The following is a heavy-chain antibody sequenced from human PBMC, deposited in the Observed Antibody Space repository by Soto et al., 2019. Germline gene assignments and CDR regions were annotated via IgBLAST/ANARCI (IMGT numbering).Heavy chain of an antibody. V-gene: IGHV3-15*07. Sequence: EVQLVVSGGGLVKPGGSLRLSCAVSGFNVNNAWMNWVRQAPGKGLEWVGRIKSKNDGGTTDYAAPVKGRFTISRDDSKIAVYLQMDSLKSEDTAVYYCRSGYDYWGKGTLVTVSS. D-gene: IGHD3-22*01. CDR1: GFNVNNAW. CDR2: IKSKNDGGTT. J-gene: IGHJ4*02. CDR3: RSGYDY.